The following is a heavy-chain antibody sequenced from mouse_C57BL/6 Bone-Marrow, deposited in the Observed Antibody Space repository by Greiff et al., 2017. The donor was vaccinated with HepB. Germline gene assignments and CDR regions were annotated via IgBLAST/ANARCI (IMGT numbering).Heavy chain of an antibody. Sequence: QVQLQQSGAELVKPGASVTLSCKASGYTFTDYEMHWVKQTPVHGLEWIGAIDPETGGTAYNQKFKGKAILTADKSSSTAYMELRSLTSEDSAVYYCTNYPWFAYWGQGTLVTVSA. J-gene: IGHJ3*01. CDR3: TNYPWFAY. CDR2: IDPETGGT. D-gene: IGHD1-1*02. CDR1: GYTFTDYE. V-gene: IGHV1-15*01.